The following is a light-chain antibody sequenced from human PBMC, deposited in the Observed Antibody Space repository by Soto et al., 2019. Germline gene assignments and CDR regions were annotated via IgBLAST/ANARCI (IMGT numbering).Light chain of an antibody. Sequence: EIVLTQSPVTLSLSPGERATLSCRASQSVGNNYVAWYQQKPGQAPMLLIHDASSRATGIPDRFSGSGSGTDFTLTISRLELEDFAVYFCQQCATSPLTFGQGTRVDIK. V-gene: IGKV3-20*01. CDR2: DAS. CDR1: QSVGNNY. J-gene: IGKJ1*01. CDR3: QQCATSPLT.